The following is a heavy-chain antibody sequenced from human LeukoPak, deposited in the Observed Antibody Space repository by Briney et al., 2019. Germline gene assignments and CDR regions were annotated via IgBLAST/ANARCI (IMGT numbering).Heavy chain of an antibody. CDR1: GGAISNYY. Sequence: SSETLSLTCTVSGGAISNYYWSWIRQPAGKGLEWIGRIYSSGSTNYNPSLKSRVTMSVDTSKNQFSLKLSSVTAADTAVYYCARYGSGSYPPYNWFDPWGQGTLVTVSS. V-gene: IGHV4-4*07. CDR2: IYSSGST. D-gene: IGHD3-10*01. CDR3: ARYGSGSYPPYNWFDP. J-gene: IGHJ5*02.